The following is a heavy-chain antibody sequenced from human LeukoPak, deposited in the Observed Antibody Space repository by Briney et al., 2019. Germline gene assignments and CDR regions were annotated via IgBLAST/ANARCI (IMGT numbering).Heavy chain of an antibody. CDR2: ISGSGGST. J-gene: IGHJ4*02. Sequence: GGSLRLSCAASGFTFSSYAMSWVRQAPGKGLEWVSAISGSGGSTYYADSVKGRLTISRDNSKNTLYLQMNSLRAEDTAVYYCAKDAGELLWFGELYYWGQGTLVTVSS. CDR3: AKDAGELLWFGELYY. V-gene: IGHV3-23*01. CDR1: GFTFSSYA. D-gene: IGHD3-10*01.